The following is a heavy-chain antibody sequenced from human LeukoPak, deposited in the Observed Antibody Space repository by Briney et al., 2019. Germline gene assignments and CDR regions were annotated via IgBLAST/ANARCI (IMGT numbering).Heavy chain of an antibody. D-gene: IGHD4-11*01. Sequence: GGSLGLSCAASGFTFSSYWMSWVRQAPGKGLEWVANIKQDGSEKYYVDSVKGRFTISRDNAKNSLYLQMNSLRAEDTAVYYCARGLRRNYVIYWGQGTLVTVSS. CDR3: ARGLRRNYVIY. V-gene: IGHV3-7*01. J-gene: IGHJ4*02. CDR2: IKQDGSEK. CDR1: GFTFSSYW.